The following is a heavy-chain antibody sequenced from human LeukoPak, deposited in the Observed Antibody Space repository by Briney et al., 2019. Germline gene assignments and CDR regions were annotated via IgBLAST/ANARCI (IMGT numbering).Heavy chain of an antibody. CDR1: GGSITSYY. Sequence: SETLSLTCTVSGGSITSYYWSWVRQPPGKGLEWIGYIYYSGSTHYNPSLRSRVTISVDTSKNQFSLKLSSVTAADTAIYYCASLDKYRVGVYWGQGTLVTVSS. J-gene: IGHJ4*02. D-gene: IGHD1-26*01. V-gene: IGHV4-59*08. CDR3: ASLDKYRVGVY. CDR2: IYYSGST.